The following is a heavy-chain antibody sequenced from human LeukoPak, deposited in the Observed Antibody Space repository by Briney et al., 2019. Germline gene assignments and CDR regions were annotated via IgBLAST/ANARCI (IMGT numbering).Heavy chain of an antibody. CDR2: ISGDGDST. J-gene: IGHJ6*03. CDR1: GFAFDDYA. CDR3: AKDTGWKEYYYYYMHV. Sequence: GGSLRLSCAASGFAFDDYAMHWVRQTPGKGLEWVSLISGDGDSTYYADSVKGRFTISRDNSKNSLYLQMNSLRTEDTALYYCAKDTGWKEYYYYYMHVWGKGTTVTVSS. V-gene: IGHV3-43*02. D-gene: IGHD1-1*01.